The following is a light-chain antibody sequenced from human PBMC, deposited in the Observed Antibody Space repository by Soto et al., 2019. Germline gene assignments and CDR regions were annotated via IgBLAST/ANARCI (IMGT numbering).Light chain of an antibody. V-gene: IGKV1-5*03. Sequence: DIQMTQSPSTLSASVGDRVTITCRASQSISSWLAWYQQKPGEAPKLLIYKASTLQSGVPSRFSGSGSGTEFSLTISSLQPDDFATYYCQQYSNYSYTFGQGTKLEI. J-gene: IGKJ2*01. CDR3: QQYSNYSYT. CDR1: QSISSW. CDR2: KAS.